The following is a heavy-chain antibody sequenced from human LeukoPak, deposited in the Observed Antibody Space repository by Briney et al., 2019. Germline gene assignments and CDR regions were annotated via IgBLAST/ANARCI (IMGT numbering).Heavy chain of an antibody. CDR2: SSWNSGSV. CDR1: GFIFDEYA. CDR3: ARDRSGIDY. J-gene: IGHJ4*02. Sequence: PGGSLRLSCAVSGFIFDEYAMHWVRQPPGKGLEWVSGSSWNSGSVVYTDSVKGRFTISRDNAESTLYLQMNSLRAEDTAVYYCARDRSGIDYWGQGTLVTVSS. V-gene: IGHV3-9*01. D-gene: IGHD3-10*01.